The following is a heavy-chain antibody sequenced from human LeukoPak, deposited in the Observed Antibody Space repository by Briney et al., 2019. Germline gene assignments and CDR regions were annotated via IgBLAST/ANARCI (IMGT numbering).Heavy chain of an antibody. CDR3: ARGFYNSGLSLSAYDI. J-gene: IGHJ3*02. Sequence: GGSLRLSCAAPGFTFSDYPMTWVRQAPGKGLEWVAVVGGSGGSDGRTEYGDSGKGRFSISRDNSRNTLYLQMNSLRAEDTAVYHCARGFYNSGLSLSAYDIWGQGTMVTVSS. D-gene: IGHD2/OR15-2a*01. CDR1: GFTFSDYP. CDR2: VGGSGGSDGRT. V-gene: IGHV3-23*01.